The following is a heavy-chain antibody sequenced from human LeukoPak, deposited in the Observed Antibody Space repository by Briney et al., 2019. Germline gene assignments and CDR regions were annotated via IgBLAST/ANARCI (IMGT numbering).Heavy chain of an antibody. D-gene: IGHD3-10*01. V-gene: IGHV4-34*01. CDR1: GEFFSGFY. CDR2: ISHSGRN. Sequence: SETLSLTCAVYGEFFSGFYWTWVRQPPGRGVEGSGEISHSGRNNYNPSLKSRVTISVDTSKNQFSLRLSSATAADTAVYYCARRHYSDSGTYTLDYWGQGTLVTVSS. CDR3: ARRHYSDSGTYTLDY. J-gene: IGHJ4*02.